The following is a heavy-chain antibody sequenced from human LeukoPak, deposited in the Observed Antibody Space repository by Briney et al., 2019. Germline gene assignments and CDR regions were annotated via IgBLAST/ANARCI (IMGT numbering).Heavy chain of an antibody. D-gene: IGHD1-26*01. Sequence: PGGSLRLSCAASGFTFSNAWMSWVRQAPGKGLEWVGRIKSKTDGGTTDYAAPVKDRFTISRDDSKNTLYLQMNSLKTEDTAVYYCTTEPIMGATTGRYFDCWGQGTLVTVSS. CDR2: IKSKTDGGTT. J-gene: IGHJ4*02. CDR3: TTEPIMGATTGRYFDC. CDR1: GFTFSNAW. V-gene: IGHV3-15*01.